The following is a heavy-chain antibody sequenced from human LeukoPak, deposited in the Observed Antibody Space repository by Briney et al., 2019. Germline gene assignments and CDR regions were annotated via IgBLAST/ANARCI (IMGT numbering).Heavy chain of an antibody. V-gene: IGHV3-30*18. CDR1: GFTFSSYG. CDR3: AKDGGSGWYIMQYYYYGMDV. J-gene: IGHJ6*02. CDR2: ISYDGSNK. D-gene: IGHD6-19*01. Sequence: GGSLRLSCAASGFTFSSYGMHWVRQAPGKGLEWVAVISYDGSNKYYADSVKGRFTISRDNSKNTLYLQMNSLRAEDTAVYYCAKDGGSGWYIMQYYYYGMDVWGQGTTVTVSS.